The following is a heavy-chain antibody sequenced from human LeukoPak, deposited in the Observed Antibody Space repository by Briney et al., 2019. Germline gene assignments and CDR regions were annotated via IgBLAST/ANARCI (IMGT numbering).Heavy chain of an antibody. J-gene: IGHJ5*02. Sequence: PGGSLRLSCTASGFTFGDYAMSWARQAPGKGLEWVGFIRSKAYGGTTEYAASVKGRFTISRDDSKSIAYLQMNSLKTEDTAVYYCTRVIAVAGTNNWFDPWGQGTLVTVSS. CDR2: IRSKAYGGTT. CDR1: GFTFGDYA. V-gene: IGHV3-49*04. CDR3: TRVIAVAGTNNWFDP. D-gene: IGHD6-19*01.